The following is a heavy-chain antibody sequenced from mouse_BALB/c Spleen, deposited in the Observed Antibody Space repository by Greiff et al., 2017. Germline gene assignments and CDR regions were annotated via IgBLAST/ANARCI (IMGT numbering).Heavy chain of an antibody. V-gene: IGHV5-6-3*01. CDR3: ARDRGSTYYGWAMDY. D-gene: IGHD1-2*01. CDR1: GFTFSSYG. CDR2: INSNGGST. Sequence: EVKLEESGGGLVQPGGSLKLSCAASGFTFSSYGMSWVRQTPDKRLELVATINSNGGSTYYPDSVKGRFTISRDNATNTLYLQMSSLKSEDTAMYYCARDRGSTYYGWAMDYWGQGTSVTVSS. J-gene: IGHJ4*01.